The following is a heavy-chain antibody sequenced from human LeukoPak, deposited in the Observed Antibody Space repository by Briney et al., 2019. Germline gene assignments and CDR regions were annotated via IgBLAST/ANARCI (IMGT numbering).Heavy chain of an antibody. CDR2: IIPILGIA. J-gene: IGHJ4*02. CDR3: ARAGGAMGTLDKLTTVVKGSVDY. CDR1: GGTFSSYA. V-gene: IGHV1-69*04. Sequence: ASVKVSCKASGGTFSSYAISWVRQAPGQGLEWMGRIIPILGIANYAQKFQGRVTITADKSTSTAYMELRSLRSDDTAVYYCARAGGAMGTLDKLTTVVKGSVDYWGQGTLVTVSS. D-gene: IGHD4-23*01.